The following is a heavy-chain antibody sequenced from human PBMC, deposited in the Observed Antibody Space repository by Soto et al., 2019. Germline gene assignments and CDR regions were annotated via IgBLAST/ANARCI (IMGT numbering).Heavy chain of an antibody. J-gene: IGHJ4*02. CDR1: GFIFTRYS. V-gene: IGHV3-21*06. CDR3: ARESEDLTSKFDY. CDR2: ISSTTNYI. Sequence: PVGSLRLSCVASGFIFTRYSMNWVRQAPGEGLEWVSSISSTTNYIYYGDSMKGRFTISRDNAKNSLYLEMNSLRAEDTAVYYCARESEDLTSKFDYWGQGTLVTVSS.